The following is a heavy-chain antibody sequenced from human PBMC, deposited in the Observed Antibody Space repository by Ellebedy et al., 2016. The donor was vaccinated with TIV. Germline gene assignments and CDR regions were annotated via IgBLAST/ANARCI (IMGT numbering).Heavy chain of an antibody. CDR2: DSGGGSNI. J-gene: IGHJ4*02. V-gene: IGHV3-48*02. Sequence: GESLKISCAASGFTFSDYSMNWVRQAPGKGLEWVSYDSGGGSNIKYADSVKGRFTISRDSVKNSLYLQMNSLRDEDTAVYYCARDENYGAEVIDYWGQGTLVTVSS. D-gene: IGHD4-17*01. CDR3: ARDENYGAEVIDY. CDR1: GFTFSDYS.